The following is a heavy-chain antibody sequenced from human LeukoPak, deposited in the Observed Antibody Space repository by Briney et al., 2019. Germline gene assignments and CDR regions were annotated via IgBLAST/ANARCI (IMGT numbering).Heavy chain of an antibody. V-gene: IGHV3-30*02. Sequence: GGSLRLSCAASGFTFSSYGMHWVRQAPGKGLEWVAFIRFDGSNKYYADSVKGRFTISRDNSKNTLSLQMNSLRAEDTAVYYCAKDALRFLEWFFDYWGQGTLVTVSS. CDR3: AKDALRFLEWFFDY. D-gene: IGHD3-3*01. CDR1: GFTFSSYG. CDR2: IRFDGSNK. J-gene: IGHJ4*02.